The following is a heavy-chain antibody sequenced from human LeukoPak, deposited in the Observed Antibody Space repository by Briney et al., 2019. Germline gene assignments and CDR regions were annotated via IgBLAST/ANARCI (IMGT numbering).Heavy chain of an antibody. CDR1: GYTFTSYD. D-gene: IGHD3-22*01. Sequence: GASVKVSCKASGYTFTSYDINWVRQAPGQGPEWMGWISAYNGKSNYAQKFQGRVIMTTDTSTSTAYMELRRLRSDDTAVYYCARVFYYDTSGHNWFDSWGQGTLVTVSS. J-gene: IGHJ5*01. CDR2: ISAYNGKS. V-gene: IGHV1-18*01. CDR3: ARVFYYDTSGHNWFDS.